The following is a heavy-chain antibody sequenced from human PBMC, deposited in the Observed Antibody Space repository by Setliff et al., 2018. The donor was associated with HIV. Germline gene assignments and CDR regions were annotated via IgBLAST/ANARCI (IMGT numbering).Heavy chain of an antibody. CDR2: INHSGST. CDR1: GFTVTNTW. J-gene: IGHJ4*02. CDR3: ARDQSDWFY. D-gene: IGHD3-3*01. Sequence: PGGSLRLSCAVSGFTVTNTWMSWIRQPPGKGLEWIGEINHSGSTNYNPSLKSRVTISVDTSKSQFSLKLNSVTAADTAVYYCARDQSDWFYWGQGTLVTVSS. V-gene: IGHV4-4*02.